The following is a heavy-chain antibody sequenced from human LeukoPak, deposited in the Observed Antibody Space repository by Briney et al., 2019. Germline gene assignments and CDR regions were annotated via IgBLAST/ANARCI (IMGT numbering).Heavy chain of an antibody. CDR1: GGTFSSYA. Sequence: ASVKVSCKASGGTFSSYAISWVRQAPGQGLEWMGRIIPILGIANYAQKLQGRVTITADESTSTAYMELSSLRSEDTAVYYCARGPWGIAARPDYYYYYYMDVWGKGTTVTVSS. CDR2: IIPILGIA. V-gene: IGHV1-69*04. D-gene: IGHD6-6*01. CDR3: ARGPWGIAARPDYYYYYYMDV. J-gene: IGHJ6*03.